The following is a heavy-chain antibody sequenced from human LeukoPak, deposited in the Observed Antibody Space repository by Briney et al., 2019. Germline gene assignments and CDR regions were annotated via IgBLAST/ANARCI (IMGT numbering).Heavy chain of an antibody. CDR1: GGSISSYY. CDR2: VYYGGST. Sequence: SETLSLTCTVSGGSISSYYWSWIRQPPVKGLEWIGYVYYGGSTNYNPSLKSRVTISVDTSKNQFSLRLNSVTAADTAVYYCARDDGGFDYWGQGTLVTVSS. CDR3: ARDDGGFDY. V-gene: IGHV4-59*01. D-gene: IGHD2-15*01. J-gene: IGHJ4*02.